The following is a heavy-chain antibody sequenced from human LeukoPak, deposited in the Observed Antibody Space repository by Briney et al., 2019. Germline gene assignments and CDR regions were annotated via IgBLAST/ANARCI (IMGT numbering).Heavy chain of an antibody. CDR1: GFTFSDYW. CDR2: IWYDGSNK. V-gene: IGHV3-33*08. D-gene: IGHD2-2*03. CDR3: ARESYGYYFDY. J-gene: IGHJ4*02. Sequence: GGSLRLSCAASGFTFSDYWMQWVRQAPGKGLEWVAVIWYDGSNKYYADSVKGRFTISRDNSKNTLYLQMNSLRAEDTAVYYCARESYGYYFDYWGQGTLVTVSS.